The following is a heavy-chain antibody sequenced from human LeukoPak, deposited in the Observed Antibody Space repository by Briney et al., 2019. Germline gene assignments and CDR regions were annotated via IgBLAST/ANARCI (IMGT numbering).Heavy chain of an antibody. J-gene: IGHJ6*02. CDR1: GITFSSYV. CDR3: VKHIGRDGPRVAEAGIYYYYGMDV. D-gene: IGHD6-19*01. Sequence: PGGSLRLSCEASGITFSSYVMAWVRQTPGKGLEWVSTISKAGGDTYYADSVKGRFTISRDNSKNTVYLQVNSPSAEDTALYYCVKHIGRDGPRVAEAGIYYYYGMDVWGQGTTVTVSS. V-gene: IGHV3-23*01. CDR2: ISKAGGDT.